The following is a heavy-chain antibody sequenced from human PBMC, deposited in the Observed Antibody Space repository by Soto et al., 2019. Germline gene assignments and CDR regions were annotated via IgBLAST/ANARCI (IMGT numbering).Heavy chain of an antibody. CDR1: GGTFSSYA. J-gene: IGHJ4*02. Sequence: QVQLVQSGAEVKKPGSSVKVSCKASGGTFSSYAISWVRQAPGQGLEWMGGIIPIFGTANYAQKFQGRVTIXXDXSXXTAYMELSSLRSEDTAVYYCARGNVPTYGERPFDYWGQGTLVTVSS. D-gene: IGHD4-17*01. CDR3: ARGNVPTYGERPFDY. V-gene: IGHV1-69*12. CDR2: IIPIFGTA.